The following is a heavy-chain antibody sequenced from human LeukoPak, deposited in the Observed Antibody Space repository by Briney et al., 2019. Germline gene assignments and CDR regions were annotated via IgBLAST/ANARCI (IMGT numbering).Heavy chain of an antibody. CDR2: IWYDGSNK. V-gene: IGHV3-33*01. J-gene: IGHJ6*02. Sequence: GRSLRLSCAASGFTFSSYGMHWVRQAPGKGLEWVAVIWYDGSNKYYADSVKGRFTISRDNSKNTLYLRMNSLRAEDTAVYYCARDLAYCGGDCYPRPYYYGMDVWGQGTTVTVSS. D-gene: IGHD2-21*02. CDR1: GFTFSSYG. CDR3: ARDLAYCGGDCYPRPYYYGMDV.